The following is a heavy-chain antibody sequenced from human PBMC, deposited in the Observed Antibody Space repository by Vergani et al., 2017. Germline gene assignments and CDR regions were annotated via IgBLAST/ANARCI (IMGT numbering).Heavy chain of an antibody. CDR3: TRGRRDGYNWSYWYFDL. Sequence: EVQLLESGGDLVQPGGSLRLSCAASGFTFSSYWMHWVRQAPGKGLVWVSRINSDVSSTSYADSVKGRFTISRDNAKNTLYLQMNSLRAEDTAVYYCTRGRRDGYNWSYWYFDLWGRGTLVTVSS. CDR2: INSDVSST. D-gene: IGHD5-24*01. V-gene: IGHV3-74*02. CDR1: GFTFSSYW. J-gene: IGHJ2*01.